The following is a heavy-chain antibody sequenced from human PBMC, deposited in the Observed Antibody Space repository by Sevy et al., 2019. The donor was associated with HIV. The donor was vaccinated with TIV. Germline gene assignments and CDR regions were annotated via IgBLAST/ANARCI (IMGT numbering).Heavy chain of an antibody. CDR3: ARDPATGWFDP. CDR1: GDSIGDYY. V-gene: IGHV4-59*01. J-gene: IGHJ5*02. Sequence: SETLSLTCTVSGDSIGDYYWSWIRQTPGKGLEWIGYIHYSGNAHYNPSLKSRVTMSVDTSKNHFSLKLNSVTAADTALYYCARDPATGWFDPWGQGTLVTVSS. CDR2: IHYSGNA.